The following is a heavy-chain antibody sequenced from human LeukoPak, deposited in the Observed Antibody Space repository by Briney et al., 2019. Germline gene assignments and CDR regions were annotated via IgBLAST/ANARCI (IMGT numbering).Heavy chain of an antibody. Sequence: SETLSLTCAVYGGSFSGYYWSWIRQPPGKGLEWIGYIYYSGSTNYNPSLKSRVTISVDTSKNQFSLKLSSVTAADTAVYYCARHTYYYDSSGYDNAFDIWGQGTMVTVSS. J-gene: IGHJ3*02. D-gene: IGHD3-22*01. V-gene: IGHV4-59*08. CDR3: ARHTYYYDSSGYDNAFDI. CDR2: IYYSGST. CDR1: GGSFSGYY.